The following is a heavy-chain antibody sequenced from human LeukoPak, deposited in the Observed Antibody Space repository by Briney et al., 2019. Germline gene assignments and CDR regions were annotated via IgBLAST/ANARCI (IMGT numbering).Heavy chain of an antibody. D-gene: IGHD5-18*01. CDR3: ARGLGYSYGYGIDY. J-gene: IGHJ4*02. CDR2: IWFDGSNQ. CDR1: GFTFSSYA. V-gene: IGHV3-33*01. Sequence: GGSLRLSCAASGFTFSSYAMHWVRRAPGKGPEWVAIIWFDGSNQYYAESVEGRFTVSRDNSKNTLYLQMNSLRAEDTAVYSCARGLGYSYGYGIDYWGQGTLVIASS.